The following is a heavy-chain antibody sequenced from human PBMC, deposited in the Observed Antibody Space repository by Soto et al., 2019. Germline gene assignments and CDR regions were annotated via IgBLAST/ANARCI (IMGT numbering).Heavy chain of an antibody. CDR3: ATSGSSSPRFDAFDI. CDR1: GYTFTGYY. J-gene: IGHJ3*02. V-gene: IGHV1-2*04. CDR2: INPNSGGT. D-gene: IGHD6-6*01. Sequence: VSVKVSCKASGYTFTGYYMHWVRQAPGQGLEWMGWINPNSGGTNYAQKFQGWVTMTRDTSISTAYMELSRLRSDDTAVYYCATSGSSSPRFDAFDIWGQGTMVTVSS.